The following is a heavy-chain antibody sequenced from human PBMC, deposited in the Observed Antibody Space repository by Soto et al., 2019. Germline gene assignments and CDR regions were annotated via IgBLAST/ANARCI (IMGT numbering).Heavy chain of an antibody. Sequence: QVQLVESGGGVVQPGRSLRLSCAASGFTFSSYGMHWVRQAPGKGLEWVAVIWYDGSNKYYADSVKGRFTISRDNSKNTLYLQMNSLTAEDTAVYYCARAIWYFDLWGRGTLVTVSS. V-gene: IGHV3-33*01. CDR1: GFTFSSYG. CDR2: IWYDGSNK. J-gene: IGHJ2*01. CDR3: ARAIWYFDL.